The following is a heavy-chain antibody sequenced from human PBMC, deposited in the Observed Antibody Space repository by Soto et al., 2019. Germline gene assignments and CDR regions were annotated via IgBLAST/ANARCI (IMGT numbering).Heavy chain of an antibody. D-gene: IGHD6-19*01. V-gene: IGHV4-39*01. CDR1: GGSISSSSYY. CDR3: ARSFRSQWLVLPYYGMDV. J-gene: IGHJ6*02. CDR2: IYYSGST. Sequence: SETLSLTCTVSGGSISSSSYYWGWIRQPPGKGLEWIGSIYYSGSTYYNPSLKSRVTISVDTSKNQFSLKLSSVTAADTAVYYCARSFRSQWLVLPYYGMDVWGQGTTVTVSS.